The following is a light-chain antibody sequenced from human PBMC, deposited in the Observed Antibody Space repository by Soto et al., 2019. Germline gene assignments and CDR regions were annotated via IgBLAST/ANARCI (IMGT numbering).Light chain of an antibody. CDR2: DAS. J-gene: IGKJ2*01. V-gene: IGKV3-11*01. Sequence: EIVLTQSPSTLSLSPGERATLSCRASQSVSTYVAWYQQKPGQAPRLLILDASNRATGIPARFSGSGSGTDFTLTISSLEPEDFAVYYCQQRSNCLYTFGQGIKLEIK. CDR1: QSVSTY. CDR3: QQRSNCLYT.